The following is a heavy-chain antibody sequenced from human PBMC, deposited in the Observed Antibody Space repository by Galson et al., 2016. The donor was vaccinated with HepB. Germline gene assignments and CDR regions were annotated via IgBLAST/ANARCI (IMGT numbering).Heavy chain of an antibody. CDR1: GLTFSTYW. CDR2: INSDGSST. V-gene: IGHV3-74*01. J-gene: IGHJ4*02. Sequence: SLRLSCAASGLTFSTYWMHWVRQAPGKGLVYVSRINSDGSSTTYADSVKGRFTISRDNAKNTLYLQMSSLRAEDSAAYYCARDIGDCSSGTCYSDYLDYWGQGTLVAVSS. D-gene: IGHD2-15*01. CDR3: ARDIGDCSSGTCYSDYLDY.